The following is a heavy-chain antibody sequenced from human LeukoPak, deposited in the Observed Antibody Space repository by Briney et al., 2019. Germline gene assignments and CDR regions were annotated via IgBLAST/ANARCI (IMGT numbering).Heavy chain of an antibody. D-gene: IGHD3-22*01. Sequence: GASVKVSCKASGGTFSSYAISWVRQAPGQGLEWMGGIIPTFGTANYAQKFQGRVTITTDESTSTAYMELSSLRSEDTAVYYCARAQNEFYDSGGYLSYYYYYMDVWGKGTTVTVSS. V-gene: IGHV1-69*05. J-gene: IGHJ6*03. CDR3: ARAQNEFYDSGGYLSYYYYYMDV. CDR2: IIPTFGTA. CDR1: GGTFSSYA.